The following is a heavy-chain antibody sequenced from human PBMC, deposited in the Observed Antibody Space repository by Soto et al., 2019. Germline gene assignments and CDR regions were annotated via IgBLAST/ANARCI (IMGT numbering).Heavy chain of an antibody. V-gene: IGHV1-69*13. J-gene: IGHJ4*02. CDR3: ARDNDSGYDPRKFDY. CDR1: GGTFSSYA. D-gene: IGHD5-12*01. Sequence: ASVKVSCKASGGTFSSYAISWVRQAPGQGLEWMGGIIPIFGTANYAQKFQGRVTITADESTSTAYMELSSLRSEDTAVYYCARDNDSGYDPRKFDYWGQGTLVTV. CDR2: IIPIFGTA.